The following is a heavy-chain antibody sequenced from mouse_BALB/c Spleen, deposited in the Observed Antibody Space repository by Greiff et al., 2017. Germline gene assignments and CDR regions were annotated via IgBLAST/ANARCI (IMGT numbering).Heavy chain of an antibody. J-gene: IGHJ2*01. D-gene: IGHD2-14*01. V-gene: IGHV2-4-1*01. CDR3: ARSSYYRYDGGFDY. Sequence: VKLVESGPGLVQPSQSLSITCTVSGFSLTSYGVHWVRQSPGKGLVWLGVIWRGGSTDYNAAFISRLSISKDNSKSQVFFKMNSLQADDTAIYYCARSSYYRYDGGFDYWGPGTTLTVSS. CDR2: IWRGGST. CDR1: GFSLTSYG.